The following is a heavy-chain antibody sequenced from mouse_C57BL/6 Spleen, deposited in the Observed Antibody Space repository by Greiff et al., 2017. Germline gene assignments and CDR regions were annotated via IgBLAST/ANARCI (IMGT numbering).Heavy chain of an antibody. J-gene: IGHJ4*01. D-gene: IGHD1-1*01. CDR3: AYYGSDYAMDY. CDR2: IAPNSGGT. Sequence: QVQLQQPGAELVKPGASVKLSCKASGYTFTSYWMHWVKQRPGRGLEWIGRIAPNSGGTKYNEKFKSKATLTVDKPSSTAYMQLSSLTSEDSAVYYCAYYGSDYAMDYWGQGTSVTVSS. V-gene: IGHV1-72*01. CDR1: GYTFTSYW.